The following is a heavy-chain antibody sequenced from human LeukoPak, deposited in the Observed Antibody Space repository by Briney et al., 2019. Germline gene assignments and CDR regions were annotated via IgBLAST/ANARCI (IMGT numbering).Heavy chain of an antibody. V-gene: IGHV4-34*01. J-gene: IGHJ4*02. CDR2: INHSGST. CDR3: ARGAKAVAGTFQYDY. Sequence: SETLSLTCAVYGGSFSGYYWSWIRQPPGKGLEWIGEINHSGSTNYNPSLKSRVTISVDTSKNQFSLKLSSVTAADTAVYYCARGAKAVAGTFQYDYWGQGTLVTVSS. CDR1: GGSFSGYY. D-gene: IGHD6-19*01.